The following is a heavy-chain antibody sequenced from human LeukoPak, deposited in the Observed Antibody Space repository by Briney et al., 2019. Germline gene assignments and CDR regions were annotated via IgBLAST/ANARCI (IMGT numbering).Heavy chain of an antibody. CDR3: ARVLRKGYSSLGLFDY. Sequence: PGGSLRLSCAASGFTFSSYWMSWVRQAPGKGLEWVANIKQDGSEKYYVDSVKGRFTISRDNAKNSLYLQMNSLRAEDTAVYYCARVLRKGYSSLGLFDYWGQGTLVTVSS. V-gene: IGHV3-7*01. CDR1: GFTFSSYW. D-gene: IGHD6-13*01. CDR2: IKQDGSEK. J-gene: IGHJ4*02.